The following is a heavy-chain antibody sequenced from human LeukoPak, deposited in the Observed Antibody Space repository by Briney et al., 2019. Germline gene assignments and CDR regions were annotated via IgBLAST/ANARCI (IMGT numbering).Heavy chain of an antibody. Sequence: GGSLRLSCAASGFTVSSNYMSWVRQAPGKGLEWVSAISGSGGSTYYADSVKGRFTISRDNSKNTLYLQMNSLRAEDTAVYYCAKAELWFGEGIFDYWGQGTLVTVSS. J-gene: IGHJ4*02. D-gene: IGHD3-10*01. V-gene: IGHV3-23*01. CDR3: AKAELWFGEGIFDY. CDR1: GFTVSSNY. CDR2: ISGSGGST.